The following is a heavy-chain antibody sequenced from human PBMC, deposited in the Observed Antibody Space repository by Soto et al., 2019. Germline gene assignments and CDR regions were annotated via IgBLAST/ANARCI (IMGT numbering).Heavy chain of an antibody. V-gene: IGHV2-5*02. J-gene: IGHJ4*02. CDR2: IYWDGDR. Sequence: QITLKESGPTLMKPTQTLALTCIFSGFSFNTRGVGVAWIRQPPGKTLEWLAVIYWDGDRRYSPSLTDRLSITKDTSTKQVVLTLSNVDPVDTGTYYCAHLVPGPLSFAYWGQGALVTVSS. D-gene: IGHD6-19*01. CDR3: AHLVPGPLSFAY. CDR1: GFSFNTRGVG.